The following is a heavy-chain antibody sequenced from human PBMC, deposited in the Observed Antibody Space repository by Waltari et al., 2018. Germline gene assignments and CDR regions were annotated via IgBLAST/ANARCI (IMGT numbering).Heavy chain of an antibody. CDR1: GFTFSSYG. CDR2: IYSGGST. Sequence: QVQLVESGGGVVQPGGSLRLSCAASGFTFSSYGMHWVRQAPGKGLEWVSVIYSGGSTYYADSVKCRFTISRDKSKNTLYLQMNSLRAEDTAVYYCARDGGEGVFDYWGQGTLVTVSS. V-gene: IGHV3-NL1*01. J-gene: IGHJ4*02. CDR3: ARDGGEGVFDY. D-gene: IGHD2-15*01.